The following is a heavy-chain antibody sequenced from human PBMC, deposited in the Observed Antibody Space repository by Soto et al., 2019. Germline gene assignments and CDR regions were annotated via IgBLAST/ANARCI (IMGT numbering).Heavy chain of an antibody. Sequence: PGESLKISCKGSGYSFTSYWITWVRQMPGKGLEWMGRIDPSDSYTNYSPSFQGHVTISADKSISTAFLQWSSLKASDTAMYYCSILQGPENYYYYYAMDVWGQGTTVTVSS. D-gene: IGHD1-1*01. CDR2: IDPSDSYT. J-gene: IGHJ6*02. CDR3: SILQGPENYYYYYAMDV. CDR1: GYSFTSYW. V-gene: IGHV5-10-1*01.